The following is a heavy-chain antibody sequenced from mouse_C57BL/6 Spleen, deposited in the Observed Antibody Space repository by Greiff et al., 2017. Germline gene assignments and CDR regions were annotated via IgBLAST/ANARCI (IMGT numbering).Heavy chain of an antibody. Sequence: VKLMESGPELVKPGASVKISCKASGYAFSSSWMNWVKQRPGKGLEWIGRIYPGDGDTNYNGKFKGKATLTADKSSSTAYMQLSSLTAEDSAVYFCARETVYFDYWGQGTTRTVSS. CDR1: GYAFSSSW. J-gene: IGHJ2*01. V-gene: IGHV1-82*01. CDR3: ARETVYFDY. CDR2: IYPGDGDT.